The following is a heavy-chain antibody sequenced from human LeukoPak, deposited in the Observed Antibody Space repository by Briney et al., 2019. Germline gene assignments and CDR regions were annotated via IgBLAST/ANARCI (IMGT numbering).Heavy chain of an antibody. CDR1: GLAFSAYK. D-gene: IGHD2-2*01. Sequence: GGSLRLSCAASGLAFSAYKMHWVRQAPRKGLVWVSRISTDGYTTDYADFVQGRFTASRDNTKNTWSLEMNSLRAEDTAVYYCARKVPAATAIYAFDIWGQGTMVTVSS. CDR3: ARKVPAATAIYAFDI. J-gene: IGHJ3*02. CDR2: ISTDGYTT. V-gene: IGHV3-74*01.